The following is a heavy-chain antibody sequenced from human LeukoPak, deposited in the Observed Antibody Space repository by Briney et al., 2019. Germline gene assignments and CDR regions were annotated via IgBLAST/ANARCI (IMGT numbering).Heavy chain of an antibody. CDR3: ARDSLGTRAFDY. V-gene: IGHV1-46*01. CDR1: GYTFTSYY. CDR2: INPSGGST. D-gene: IGHD3-16*02. Sequence: ASAKVSCKASGYTFTSYYMHWVRQAPGQGLEWMGIINPSGGSTSYAQKFQGRVTMTRDTSTSTVYMELSSLRSEDTAVYYCARDSLGTRAFDYWGQGTLVTVSS. J-gene: IGHJ4*02.